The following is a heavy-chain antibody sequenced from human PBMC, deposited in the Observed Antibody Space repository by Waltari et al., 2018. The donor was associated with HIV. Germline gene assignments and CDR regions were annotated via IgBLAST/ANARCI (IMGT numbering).Heavy chain of an antibody. J-gene: IGHJ6*02. V-gene: IGHV3-7*01. CDR3: ARDLKDYDFWSPVDV. D-gene: IGHD3-3*01. CDR2: IKQDGSEK. Sequence: EVQLVESGGGLVQPGGSLRLSCAASGFTFSTYWMTWVRQAPGKGLEWIAKIKQDGSEKYYGDSGKGRFTVARDNNKKSLYLQMSSLRAEDTAVYYCARDLKDYDFWSPVDVWGQGTTVTVSS. CDR1: GFTFSTYW.